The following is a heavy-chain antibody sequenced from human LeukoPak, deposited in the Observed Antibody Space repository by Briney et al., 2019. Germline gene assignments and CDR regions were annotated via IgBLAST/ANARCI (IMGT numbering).Heavy chain of an antibody. CDR2: ISGSGTNT. Sequence: GGSLRLSCAASGLTFSSYAMSWVRQGPGKGLEWVSGISGSGTNTYYADSVKGRFTISRDNSKNTLYLQMNSLRAEDTAVYYCAKDPNFYGDSTSRGDYWGQGTLVTVSS. D-gene: IGHD4-17*01. J-gene: IGHJ4*02. V-gene: IGHV3-23*01. CDR3: AKDPNFYGDSTSRGDY. CDR1: GLTFSSYA.